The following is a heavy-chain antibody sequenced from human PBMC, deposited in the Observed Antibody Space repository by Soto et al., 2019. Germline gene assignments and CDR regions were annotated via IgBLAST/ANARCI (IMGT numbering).Heavy chain of an antibody. CDR3: VRDGAVAGNIHFDF. CDR1: GYTFTNYA. J-gene: IGHJ4*02. Sequence: ASVKVSYKDSGYTFTNYAVHWVRQAPGQRLEWMGWINAGDRNTKYSRNFQGRVTITRDTSASTAYMELSSLRSEHTAVDYCVRDGAVAGNIHFDFWGQGTLVPVSS. V-gene: IGHV1-3*01. D-gene: IGHD6-19*01. CDR2: INAGDRNT.